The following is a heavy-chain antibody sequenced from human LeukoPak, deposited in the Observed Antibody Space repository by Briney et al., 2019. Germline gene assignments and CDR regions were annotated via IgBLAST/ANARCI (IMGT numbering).Heavy chain of an antibody. CDR1: GFTFDDYA. V-gene: IGHV3-9*01. Sequence: GGSLRLSCAASGFTFDDYAMHWVRQAPGKGLEWVSGISWNSGSIGYADSVKGRFTISRGNAKNSLYLQMNSLRAEDTALYYCAKDLIAVYGDYAFDIWGQGTMVTVSS. CDR3: AKDLIAVYGDYAFDI. D-gene: IGHD4-17*01. J-gene: IGHJ3*02. CDR2: ISWNSGSI.